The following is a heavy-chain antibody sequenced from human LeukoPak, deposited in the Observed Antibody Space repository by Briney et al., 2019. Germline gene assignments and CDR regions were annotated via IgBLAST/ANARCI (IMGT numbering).Heavy chain of an antibody. CDR2: VSGSGGST. D-gene: IGHD3-22*01. CDR1: GFTFSSYA. Sequence: QTGGSLRLSCAASGFTFSSYAMSWVRQAPGKGLEWVSAVSGSGGSTYYADSVKGRFTISRDNSKNTLYLQMHSLRAEDTAVYYCAKVTHEYYYDSSGYYDYWGQGTLVTVSS. CDR3: AKVTHEYYYDSSGYYDY. J-gene: IGHJ4*02. V-gene: IGHV3-23*01.